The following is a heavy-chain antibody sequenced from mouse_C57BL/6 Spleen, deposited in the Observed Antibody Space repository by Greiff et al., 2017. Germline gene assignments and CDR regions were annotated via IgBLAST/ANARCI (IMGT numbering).Heavy chain of an antibody. D-gene: IGHD1-1*01. J-gene: IGHJ4*01. V-gene: IGHV14-3*01. CDR2: IDPANGNT. Sequence: EVQLQQSVAELVRPGASVKLSCTASGFNIKNTYMHWVKQRPEQGLAWIGRIDPANGNTKYAPKFQGKATITADTPSNTAYLQLSSLTEGVTAMDYCARNYYGSSYDAMDYWGQGTSVTV. CDR3: ARNYYGSSYDAMDY. CDR1: GFNIKNTY.